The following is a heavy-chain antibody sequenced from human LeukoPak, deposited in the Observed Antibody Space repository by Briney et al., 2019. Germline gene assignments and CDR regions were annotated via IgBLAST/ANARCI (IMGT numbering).Heavy chain of an antibody. CDR1: GFTFSAYG. CDR2: ISYDGSHE. J-gene: IGHJ4*02. V-gene: IGHV3-30*03. Sequence: PGGSLRLSCAASGFTFSAYGMHWVRQAPGKGLDWVALISYDGSHEFYADSVKGRFTISRDNSKNTLYLQMNSLRAENTAVYYCARVYYDGTYYFDYWGQGTLVTVSS. CDR3: ARVYYDGTYYFDY. D-gene: IGHD3-22*01.